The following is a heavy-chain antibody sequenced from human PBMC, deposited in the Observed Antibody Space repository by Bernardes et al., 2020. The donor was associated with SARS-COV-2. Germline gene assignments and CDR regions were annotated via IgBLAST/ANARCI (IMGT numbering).Heavy chain of an antibody. Sequence: SETLSLTCTVSGGSISSGGYYWSWIRQHPGKGLEWIGYIYYSGSTYYNPSLKSRVTISVDTSKNQFSLKLSSVTAADTAVYYCARDSGYYDSSLKDWGQGTLVTVSS. J-gene: IGHJ4*02. CDR1: GGSISSGGYY. D-gene: IGHD3-22*01. CDR3: ARDSGYYDSSLKD. V-gene: IGHV4-31*03. CDR2: IYYSGST.